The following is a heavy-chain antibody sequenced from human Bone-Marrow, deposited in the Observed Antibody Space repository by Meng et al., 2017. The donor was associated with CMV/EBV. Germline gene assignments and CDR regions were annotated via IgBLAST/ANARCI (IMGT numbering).Heavy chain of an antibody. D-gene: IGHD7-27*01. CDR3: ARDNNWGPDY. V-gene: IGHV1-2*02. CDR2: IHLHRGDT. Sequence: ASVKVSCKASGYTFTSYAMHWVRQAPGQRLEWMGWIHLHRGDTNYAQQFQGRVTLTRDTSINTGYMELTRLTSDDTAVYYCARDNNWGPDYWGQGTLVTVSS. CDR1: GYTFTSYA. J-gene: IGHJ4*02.